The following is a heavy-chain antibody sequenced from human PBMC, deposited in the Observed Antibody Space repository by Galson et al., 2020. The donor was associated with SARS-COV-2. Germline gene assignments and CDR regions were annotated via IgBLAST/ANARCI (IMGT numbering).Heavy chain of an antibody. CDR1: FSGYY. CDR2: INHSGST. V-gene: IGHV4-34*01. D-gene: IGHD3-16*02. J-gene: IGHJ5*02. Sequence: FSGYYWSWIRQPPGKGLEWIGEINHSGSTNYNPSLKSRVTISVDTSKNQFSLKLSSVTAADTAVYYCARARIMITFGGVIPNWFDPWGQGTLVTVSS. CDR3: ARARIMITFGGVIPNWFDP.